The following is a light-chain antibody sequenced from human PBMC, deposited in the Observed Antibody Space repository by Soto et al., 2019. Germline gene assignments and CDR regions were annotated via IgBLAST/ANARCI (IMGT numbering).Light chain of an antibody. V-gene: IGKV1-5*03. Sequence: DIQMTQSPSTLSASVGDRVTITCRASRSISSFLAWYQHKPGTAPKLLIYKASSLESGVPSRFSGSGSETEFTLTISSLQPDDFATYYCQQYNSYSRTFGQGTKLEIK. J-gene: IGKJ2*02. CDR3: QQYNSYSRT. CDR2: KAS. CDR1: RSISSF.